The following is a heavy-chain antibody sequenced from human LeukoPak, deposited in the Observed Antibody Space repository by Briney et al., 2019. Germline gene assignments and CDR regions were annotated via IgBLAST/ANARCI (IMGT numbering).Heavy chain of an antibody. CDR2: ISGSGGST. CDR3: AKAPLSGSYYSDHTIDY. D-gene: IGHD1-26*01. V-gene: IGHV3-23*01. Sequence: GGSLRLSCAASGFTFSSYAMSWVRQAPGKGLEWVSAISGSGGSTYYADSVKGRFTISRDNSKNTLYLQMNSLRAEDTAVYYCAKAPLSGSYYSDHTIDYWGQGTLVTVSS. J-gene: IGHJ4*02. CDR1: GFTFSSYA.